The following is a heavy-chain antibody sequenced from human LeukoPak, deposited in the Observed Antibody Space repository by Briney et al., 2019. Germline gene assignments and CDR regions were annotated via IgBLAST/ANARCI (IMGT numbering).Heavy chain of an antibody. J-gene: IGHJ4*02. CDR1: GGSISSYY. D-gene: IGHD5-18*01. CDR3: ARAGYSYGPYYFDY. CDR2: IYYSGST. Sequence: PSETLSLTCTVSGGSISSYYWSWIRQPPGKGLERIGYIYYSGSTNYNPSLKSRVTISVDTSKNQFSLKLSSVTAADTAVYYCARAGYSYGPYYFDYWGQGTLVTVSS. V-gene: IGHV4-59*01.